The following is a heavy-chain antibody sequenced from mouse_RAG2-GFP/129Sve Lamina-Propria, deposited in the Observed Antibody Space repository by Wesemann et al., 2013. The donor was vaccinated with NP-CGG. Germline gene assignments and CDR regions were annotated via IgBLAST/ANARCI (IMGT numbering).Heavy chain of an antibody. Sequence: VRQSPGKGLEWLGVIWSGGSTDYNAAFISRLSISKDNSKSQVFFKMNSLQADDTAIYYCAREGNWGFAYWGQGTLVTVSA. V-gene: IGHV2-2*01. J-gene: IGHJ3*01. CDR2: IWSGGST. D-gene: IGHD4-1*01. CDR3: AREGNWGFAY.